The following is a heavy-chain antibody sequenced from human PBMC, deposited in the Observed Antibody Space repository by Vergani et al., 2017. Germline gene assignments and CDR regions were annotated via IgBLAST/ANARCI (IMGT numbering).Heavy chain of an antibody. J-gene: IGHJ5*02. CDR2: IYNSGST. CDR3: ARDAGRGISWFDP. Sequence: QVQLQESGPGLVKPSQTLSLTCTVSGGSISSGGYYWSWIRQHPGKGLEWIGYIYNSGSTYYNPSLKSRVTISVDTSKNQFSLKLSSVTAADTAVYYCARDAGRGISWFDPWGQGTLVTVSS. CDR1: GGSISSGGYY. V-gene: IGHV4-31*03. D-gene: IGHD1-14*01.